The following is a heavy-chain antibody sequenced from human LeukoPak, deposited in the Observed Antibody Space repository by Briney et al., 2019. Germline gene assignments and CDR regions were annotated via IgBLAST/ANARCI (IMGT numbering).Heavy chain of an antibody. CDR2: IKSDGST. CDR3: ARAPSEIGGYYPEYFRH. V-gene: IGHV3-74*01. D-gene: IGHD3-22*01. J-gene: IGHJ1*01. CDR1: GFTFSSYW. Sequence: GGSLRLSCAASGFTFSSYWMHWVRQAPGKGLVWVSRIKSDGSTNYADSVKGRFTISRDNAKNTVSLQMDSLRAEDTGVYYRARAPSEIGGYYPEYFRHWGQGTLVTVSS.